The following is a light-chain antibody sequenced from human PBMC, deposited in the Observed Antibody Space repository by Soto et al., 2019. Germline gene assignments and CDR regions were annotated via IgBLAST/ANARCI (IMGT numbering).Light chain of an antibody. CDR3: QQYCSSTWT. CDR1: QRVLYSSSNKNY. J-gene: IGKJ1*01. Sequence: DIVMTQSPDSLAVSLGERATINCKSSQRVLYSSSNKNYLAWYQQKPGQPPKLLIYWASTRESGVPDRFSGSGSGTDFTLTISSLQAEDVAVYYCQQYCSSTWTFGQGTKVDIK. V-gene: IGKV4-1*01. CDR2: WAS.